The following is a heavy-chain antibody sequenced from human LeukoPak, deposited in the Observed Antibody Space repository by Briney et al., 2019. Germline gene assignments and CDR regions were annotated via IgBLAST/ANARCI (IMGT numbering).Heavy chain of an antibody. V-gene: IGHV4-4*07. D-gene: IGHD2-21*02. J-gene: IGHJ4*02. CDR3: ARTGDWSYFDY. Sequence: SETLSLTCTVSGGSISSYYWSWIRQPAGKGLEWIGRIYASGSTNYNPSLKSRVTISVDKSKNQFSLKLSSVTAADTAVYYCARTGDWSYFDYWGQGTLVTVSS. CDR1: GGSISSYY. CDR2: IYASGST.